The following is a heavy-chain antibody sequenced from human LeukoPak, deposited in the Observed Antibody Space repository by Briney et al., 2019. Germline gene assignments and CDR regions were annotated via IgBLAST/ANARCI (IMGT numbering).Heavy chain of an antibody. CDR1: GYTFTGYY. J-gene: IGHJ5*02. V-gene: IGHV1-2*02. CDR2: INPNSGGT. Sequence: ASVKVSCKASGYTFTGYYMHWVRQAPGQGLEWMGWINPNSGGTNYAQKFQGRVTMTRDTSISTAYMELGRLRSDDTAVYYCARALTTVTTWFWFDPWGQGTLVTVSS. D-gene: IGHD4-17*01. CDR3: ARALTTVTTWFWFDP.